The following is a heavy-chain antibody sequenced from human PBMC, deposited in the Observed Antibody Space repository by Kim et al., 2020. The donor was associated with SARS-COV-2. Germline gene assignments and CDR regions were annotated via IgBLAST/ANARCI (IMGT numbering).Heavy chain of an antibody. D-gene: IGHD6-6*01. CDR2: LSWNSGVI. CDR3: AKDLVSSSFRAFHI. Sequence: GGSLRLSCAASGFTFGDFAMHWVRQVPGKGLEWVSGLSWNSGVIGYADSVKGRFTISRHNAENSLYLQMNSLRAEDTAFYYCAKDLVSSSFRAFHIWGQGTMGTVSS. J-gene: IGHJ3*02. V-gene: IGHV3-9*01. CDR1: GFTFGDFA.